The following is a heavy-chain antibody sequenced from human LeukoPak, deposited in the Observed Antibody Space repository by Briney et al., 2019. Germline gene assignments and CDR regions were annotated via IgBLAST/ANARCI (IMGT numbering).Heavy chain of an antibody. V-gene: IGHV3-20*04. CDR2: INWNGGST. CDR3: ARVASNYDFDY. Sequence: PGGSLRLSCAASGFTFSSYAMHWVRQAPGKGLEWVSGINWNGGSTGYADSVKGRFTISRDNAKNSLHLQMNSLRAEDTALYYCARVASNYDFDYWGQGTLVTVSS. J-gene: IGHJ4*02. CDR1: GFTFSSYA. D-gene: IGHD4-11*01.